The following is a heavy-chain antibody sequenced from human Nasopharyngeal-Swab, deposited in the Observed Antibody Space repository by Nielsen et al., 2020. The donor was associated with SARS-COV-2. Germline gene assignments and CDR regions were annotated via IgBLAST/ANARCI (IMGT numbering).Heavy chain of an antibody. CDR2: ISYDGSNK. D-gene: IGHD3-10*01. CDR3: AKELLHYYGSGSQIRGYYYYYGMDV. Sequence: GESLKISCAASGFTFSSYGMHWVRQAPGKGLEWVAVISYDGSNKYYADSVKGRFTISRDNSKSTLYLQMNSLRAEDTAVYYCAKELLHYYGSGSQIRGYYYYYGMDVWGQGTTVTVSS. CDR1: GFTFSSYG. J-gene: IGHJ6*02. V-gene: IGHV3-30*18.